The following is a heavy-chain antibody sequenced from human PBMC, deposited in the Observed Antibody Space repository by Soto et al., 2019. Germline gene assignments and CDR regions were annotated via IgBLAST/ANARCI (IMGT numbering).Heavy chain of an antibody. CDR3: ARELASYNDY. CDR2: IDGDGSRT. CDR1: GFTFSGYW. V-gene: IGHV3-74*01. Sequence: GGSLRLSCAASGFTFSGYWMHWVRQAPGKGLVWVSRIDGDGSRTNYADSVKGRFTISRDNAKNTLYLQMNSLRAEDTAVCYCARELASYNDYWGQGTLVTVSS. D-gene: IGHD1-1*01. J-gene: IGHJ4*02.